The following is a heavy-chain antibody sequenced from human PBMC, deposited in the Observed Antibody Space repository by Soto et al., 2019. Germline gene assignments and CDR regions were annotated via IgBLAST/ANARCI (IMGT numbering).Heavy chain of an antibody. CDR3: AKGRSGGSLDWLDP. J-gene: IGHJ5*02. CDR1: GFTFTSYV. Sequence: PGGSLRLSCAASGFTFTSYVMYWVRQAPGKGLEFVSSISSSGSGTYYADSVQGRFTTSRDNSKNTLYLQMNSLTAKDTAVYYCAKGRSGGSLDWLDPWGQGTLVTVSS. V-gene: IGHV3-23*01. CDR2: ISSSGSGT. D-gene: IGHD2-15*01.